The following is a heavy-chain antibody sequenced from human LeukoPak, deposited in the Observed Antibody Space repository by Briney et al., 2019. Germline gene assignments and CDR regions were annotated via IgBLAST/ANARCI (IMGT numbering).Heavy chain of an antibody. V-gene: IGHV1-8*01. Sequence: GASVKVSCKASGYTFTSYDINWVRQATGQGLEWIGWMNSDSGNTGYAQKFQGRVTMTRNTSISTAYMELSSLKSEDTAVYYCAKYPLRGQNYYYYGLDVWGQGTTVTVSS. CDR2: MNSDSGNT. J-gene: IGHJ6*02. CDR3: AKYPLRGQNYYYYGLDV. D-gene: IGHD1-26*01. CDR1: GYTFTSYD.